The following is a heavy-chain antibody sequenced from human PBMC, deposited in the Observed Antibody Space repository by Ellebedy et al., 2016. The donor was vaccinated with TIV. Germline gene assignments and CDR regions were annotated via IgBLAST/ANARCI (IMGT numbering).Heavy chain of an antibody. V-gene: IGHV3-66*01. D-gene: IGHD4-17*01. CDR3: AVRTVTDSSFPEGSDY. J-gene: IGHJ4*02. CDR2: IYSGGST. CDR1: GFTVSSNY. Sequence: GGSLRLSCAASGFTVSSNYMSWVRQAPGKGLEWVSVIYSGGSTYYADSVKGRFTISRDNSKNTLYLQMNSLRAEDTAVYYCAVRTVTDSSFPEGSDYWGQGTLVTVSS.